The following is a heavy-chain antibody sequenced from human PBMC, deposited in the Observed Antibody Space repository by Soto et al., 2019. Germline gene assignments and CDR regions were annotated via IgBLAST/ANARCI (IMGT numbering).Heavy chain of an antibody. J-gene: IGHJ6*02. V-gene: IGHV5-10-1*01. CDR2: IDPSDSYT. CDR1: GYSFTSYW. D-gene: IGHD6-13*01. Sequence: GESLKISCNGSGYSFTSYWISWVRQMPGKGLEWMGRIDPSDSYTNYSPSFQGHVTISADKSISTAYLQWSSLKASDTAMYYCARYSSSWYGFSPTYRMDVWGQGTTVTVSS. CDR3: ARYSSSWYGFSPTYRMDV.